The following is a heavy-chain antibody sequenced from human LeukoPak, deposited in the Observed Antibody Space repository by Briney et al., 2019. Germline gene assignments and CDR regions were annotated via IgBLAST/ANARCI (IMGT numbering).Heavy chain of an antibody. D-gene: IGHD1-26*01. Sequence: SETLSLTCTVSGGSISSSSYYWGWIRQPPGKGLEWIGSIYYSGSTYYNPSLKSRVTISVDTSKNQFSLKLSSVTAADTAVYYCARPAYSGSYSGYFDYWGQGTLVTVSS. CDR2: IYYSGST. V-gene: IGHV4-39*01. J-gene: IGHJ4*02. CDR1: GGSISSSSYY. CDR3: ARPAYSGSYSGYFDY.